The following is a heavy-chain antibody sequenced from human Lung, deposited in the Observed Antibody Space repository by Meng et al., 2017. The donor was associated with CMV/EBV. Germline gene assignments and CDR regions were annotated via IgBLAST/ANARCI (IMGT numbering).Heavy chain of an antibody. J-gene: IGHJ3*01. CDR2: IYPGDSDT. CDR3: ARLGGDGYLDAFDF. D-gene: IGHD5-24*01. CDR1: GYNFSNHW. V-gene: IGHV5-51*01. Sequence: ESXKISXKGSGYNFSNHWIGCVRQVHGKGLQWMGMIYPGDSDTRYSPSFQGQVTISADKSIPTAFLQGTSLKASDAAMYYCARLGGDGYLDAFDFWGQGTMVTVSS.